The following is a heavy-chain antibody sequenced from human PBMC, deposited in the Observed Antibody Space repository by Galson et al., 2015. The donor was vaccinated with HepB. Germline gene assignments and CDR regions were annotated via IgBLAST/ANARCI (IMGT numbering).Heavy chain of an antibody. D-gene: IGHD5-12*01. Sequence: SVKASCKASGDTFTWYFMDWVRQAPGQGLEWMGWINPHRGATKCAQKFQGRVTMTRDTSISTVYMELSSLRSDDTAVYYCARGAPTSGSSRGILDPWGQGTLVTVSS. V-gene: IGHV1-2*02. J-gene: IGHJ5*02. CDR1: GDTFTWYF. CDR3: ARGAPTSGSSRGILDP. CDR2: INPHRGAT.